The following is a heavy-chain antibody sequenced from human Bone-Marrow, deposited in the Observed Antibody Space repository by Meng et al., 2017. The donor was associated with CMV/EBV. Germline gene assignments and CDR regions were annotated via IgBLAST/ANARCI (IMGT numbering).Heavy chain of an antibody. CDR1: GGTFSSYA. D-gene: IGHD3-3*01. V-gene: IGHV1-69*05. CDR3: ALYYDFWSGYYKIDYYYGIDV. CDR2: IIPIFGTA. J-gene: IGHJ6*02. Sequence: SVKVSCKASGGTFSSYAISWVRQAPGQGLEWMGGIIPIFGTANYAQKFQGRVTITTDESTSTAYMELSSLRSEDTAVYYCALYYDFWSGYYKIDYYYGIDVWGQGTTVTVSS.